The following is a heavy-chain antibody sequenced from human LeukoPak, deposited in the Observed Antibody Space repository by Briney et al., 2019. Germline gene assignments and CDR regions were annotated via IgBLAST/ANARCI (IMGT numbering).Heavy chain of an antibody. V-gene: IGHV4-34*01. J-gene: IGHJ6*02. CDR2: INHSGST. CDR3: ARGWYSYYYYGMDV. CDR1: GGSFSGYY. Sequence: SETLSLTCAVYGGSFSGYYWSWIRQPPGKGPEWIGEINHSGSTNYNPSLKSRVTISVDTSKNQFSLKLSSVTAADTAVYYCARGWYSYYYYGMDVWGQGTTVTVSS. D-gene: IGHD6-13*01.